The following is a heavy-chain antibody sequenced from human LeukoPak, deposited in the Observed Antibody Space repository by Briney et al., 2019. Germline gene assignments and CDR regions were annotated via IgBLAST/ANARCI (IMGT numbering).Heavy chain of an antibody. V-gene: IGHV1-2*02. Sequence: ASVKVSCKASGYTFSAYYMHWVRQAPGQGLEWMGWINPKSGGTNYAQKFHGRITMTRDTSISTAYMELSGLRTDDTAVYYCARDLYDSSGYYAHDAFDIWGQGTMVAVSS. J-gene: IGHJ3*02. CDR1: GYTFSAYY. D-gene: IGHD3-22*01. CDR2: INPKSGGT. CDR3: ARDLYDSSGYYAHDAFDI.